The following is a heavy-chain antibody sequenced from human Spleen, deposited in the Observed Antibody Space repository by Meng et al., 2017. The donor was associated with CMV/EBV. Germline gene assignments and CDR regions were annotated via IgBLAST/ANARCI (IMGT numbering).Heavy chain of an antibody. D-gene: IGHD1-26*01. CDR3: ARAFSGSY. Sequence: SETLSLTCTVSGGSISSYYWSWIRQPPGKGPEWIGYIYYSGSTNYNPSLKSRVTISVDTSKNQFSLKLSSVTAADTAVYYCARAFSGSYWGQGTLVTVSS. J-gene: IGHJ4*02. CDR2: IYYSGST. CDR1: GGSISSYY. V-gene: IGHV4-59*01.